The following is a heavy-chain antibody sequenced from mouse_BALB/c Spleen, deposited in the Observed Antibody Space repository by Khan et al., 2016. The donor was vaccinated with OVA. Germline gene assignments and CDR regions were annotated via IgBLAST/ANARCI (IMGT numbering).Heavy chain of an antibody. CDR2: ISYSGST. Sequence: EVKLEESGPGLVKPSQSLSLTCTVTGYSITSDYAWNWIRQFPGNKLEWMGFISYSGSTSYNPSLKSRISITRDTSKNQFFLQLNSVTTEDTATYYCARGTVGRFDYWGQGTLVTVSA. V-gene: IGHV3-2*02. D-gene: IGHD1-1*01. CDR3: ARGTVGRFDY. CDR1: GYSITSDYA. J-gene: IGHJ3*01.